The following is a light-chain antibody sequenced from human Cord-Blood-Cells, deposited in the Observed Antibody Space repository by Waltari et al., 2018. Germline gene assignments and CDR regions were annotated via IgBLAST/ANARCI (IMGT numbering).Light chain of an antibody. CDR1: QSISSW. Sequence: DIQMTPSPSTLSASVGDRVTITCRARQSISSWLAWYQQKPGKAPKLLIYDASSVESVVPSRFSGSGSGTEFTLTSSSLQPDDFATYYCQQYNSYSGYTFGQGTKLEIK. J-gene: IGKJ2*01. CDR2: DAS. V-gene: IGKV1-5*01. CDR3: QQYNSYSGYT.